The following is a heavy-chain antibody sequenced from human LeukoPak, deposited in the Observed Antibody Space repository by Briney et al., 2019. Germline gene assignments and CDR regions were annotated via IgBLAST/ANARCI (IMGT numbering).Heavy chain of an antibody. CDR2: INPSGGST. D-gene: IGHD3-3*01. Sequence: GASVKVSCKASGYTFTSYYMHWVRQAPGQGLEWTGIINPSGGSTSYAQKFQGRVTMTRDTSTSTVYMELSSLRSEDTAVYYCARDQAIFGVVNLYYYYGMDVWGQGTTVTVSS. CDR3: ARDQAIFGVVNLYYYYGMDV. J-gene: IGHJ6*02. V-gene: IGHV1-46*01. CDR1: GYTFTSYY.